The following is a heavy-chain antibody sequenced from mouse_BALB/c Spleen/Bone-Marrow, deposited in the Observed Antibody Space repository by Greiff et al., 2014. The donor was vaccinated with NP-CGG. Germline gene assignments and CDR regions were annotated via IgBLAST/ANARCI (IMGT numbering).Heavy chain of an antibody. Sequence: EVKVEESGGGLVKPGGSLKLSCTASGFTFSDYYMYWVRQTPGKRLEWVAAISDGGIYTSYPDSVKGRFTISRDNAKNNMYLQRSSLKSEDTAMYDRARSGEKYGALDYSGQGTPVTVSS. D-gene: IGHD1-2*01. J-gene: IGHJ4*01. CDR3: ARSGEKYGALDY. V-gene: IGHV5-4*02. CDR2: ISDGGIYT. CDR1: GFTFSDYY.